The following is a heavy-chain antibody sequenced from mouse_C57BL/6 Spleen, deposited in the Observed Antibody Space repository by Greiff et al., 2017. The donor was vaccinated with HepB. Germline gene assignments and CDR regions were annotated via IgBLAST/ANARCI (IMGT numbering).Heavy chain of an antibody. CDR1: GFTFSDYG. Sequence: EVQLVESGGGLVKPGGSLKLSCAASGFTFSDYGMHWVRQAPEKGLEWVAYIRSGSSTIYYADTVKGRFTISRDNATNTLFLQMTSLRSEDTAMFYCERKYYGSSSWFAYWGQGTLVTVAA. V-gene: IGHV5-17*01. J-gene: IGHJ3*01. CDR3: ERKYYGSSSWFAY. D-gene: IGHD1-1*01. CDR2: IRSGSSTI.